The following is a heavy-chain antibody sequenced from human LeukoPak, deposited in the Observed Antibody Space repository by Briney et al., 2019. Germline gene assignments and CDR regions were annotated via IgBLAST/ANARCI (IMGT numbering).Heavy chain of an antibody. CDR3: AKDPYYDILTGYYPLDD. Sequence: LSLTCTVSGGSISSDYWSWIRQPPGKGLEWVSSISSSSSYIYYADSVKGRFTISRDNSKNTLYLQMNSLRAEDTAVYYCAKDPYYDILTGYYPLDDWGQGTLVTVSS. J-gene: IGHJ4*02. V-gene: IGHV3-11*05. CDR2: ISSSSSYI. CDR1: GGSISSDY. D-gene: IGHD3-9*01.